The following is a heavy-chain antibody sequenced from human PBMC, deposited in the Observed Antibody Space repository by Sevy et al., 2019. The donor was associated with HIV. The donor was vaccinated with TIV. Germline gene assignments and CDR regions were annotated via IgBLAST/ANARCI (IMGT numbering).Heavy chain of an antibody. Sequence: WGSLRLSCSASGFIFSNYAMSWVRQAPGKGLEWVSSISGSGDAFYYSDSVKGRFTIYRDDPNNTLYLHLRSLRAEDTALYYCAKYFYGSGNYAFDNWGQGTLVTVSS. CDR1: GFIFSNYA. CDR3: AKYFYGSGNYAFDN. D-gene: IGHD3-10*01. J-gene: IGHJ4*02. V-gene: IGHV3-23*01. CDR2: ISGSGDAF.